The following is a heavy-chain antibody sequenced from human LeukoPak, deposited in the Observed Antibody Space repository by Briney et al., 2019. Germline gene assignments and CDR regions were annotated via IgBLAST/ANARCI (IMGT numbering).Heavy chain of an antibody. J-gene: IGHJ5*02. CDR2: ISSNGATT. D-gene: IGHD6-19*01. CDR1: GFTFNRFY. Sequence: PGGSLRLSCSASGFTFNRFYLHWVRQAPGKGLEFVSHISSNGATTYYADSVKGRFTISRDNSKNTLYLQMNSLRAEDTAVYYCAKDQYSSGWYNWFDPWGQGTLVTVSS. CDR3: AKDQYSSGWYNWFDP. V-gene: IGHV3-64*04.